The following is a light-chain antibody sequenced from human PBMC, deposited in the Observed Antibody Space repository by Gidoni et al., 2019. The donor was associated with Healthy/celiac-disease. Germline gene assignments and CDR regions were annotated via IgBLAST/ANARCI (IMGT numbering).Light chain of an antibody. Sequence: AIRMTQSPSSCSASTGDRVTITCRAIQGISSYLAWYQQKPGKAPKLMIYAASTLQGGVPSRFSGSGSGTDFTLTISCLQSEDFATYYCQQYYSYPRTFGQGTKVEIK. V-gene: IGKV1-8*01. CDR1: QGISSY. J-gene: IGKJ1*01. CDR3: QQYYSYPRT. CDR2: AAS.